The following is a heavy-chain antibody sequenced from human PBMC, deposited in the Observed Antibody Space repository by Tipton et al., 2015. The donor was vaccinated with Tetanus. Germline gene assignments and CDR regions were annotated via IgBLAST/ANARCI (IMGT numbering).Heavy chain of an antibody. J-gene: IGHJ4*02. Sequence: TLSLTCSVSGASIRNYYWAWIRQPPERGLEWIGYVHYTGSTNYNPSLKSRVTLSSDTSKAQFSLKLISVTPADTAIYYCARTGWFGHMPAFDSWGLGTLVTVSS. CDR3: ARTGWFGHMPAFDS. CDR2: VHYTGST. D-gene: IGHD3-10*01. V-gene: IGHV4-59*01. CDR1: GASIRNYY.